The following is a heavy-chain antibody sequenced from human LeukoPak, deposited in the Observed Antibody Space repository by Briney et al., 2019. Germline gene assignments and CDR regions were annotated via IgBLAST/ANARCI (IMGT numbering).Heavy chain of an antibody. J-gene: IGHJ3*02. CDR1: GGSFSGYY. D-gene: IGHD6-13*01. CDR3: ARGRRSSSRHDVIDI. CDR2: INHSGST. Sequence: SETLSLTCAVYGGSFSGYYWSWIRQPPGKGLEWIGEINHSGSTNYNPSLKSRVSTSVDTSKSQFSLKLTSLTAADTAAYYSARGRRSSSRHDVIDIWGQGTMVTVSS. V-gene: IGHV4-34*01.